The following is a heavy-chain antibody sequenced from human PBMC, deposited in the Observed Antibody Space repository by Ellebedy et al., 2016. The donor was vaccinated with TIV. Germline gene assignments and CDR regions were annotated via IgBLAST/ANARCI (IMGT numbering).Heavy chain of an antibody. Sequence: MPSETLSLTCTVSGGSISSYYWSWIRQPPGKGLEWIGYIYYSGSTNYNPSLKSRVTISVDTSKNQFSLKLSSVTAADTAVYYCARGPYGSELDYWGQGTLVTVSS. D-gene: IGHD5-12*01. V-gene: IGHV4-59*01. CDR3: ARGPYGSELDY. CDR1: GGSISSYY. CDR2: IYYSGST. J-gene: IGHJ4*02.